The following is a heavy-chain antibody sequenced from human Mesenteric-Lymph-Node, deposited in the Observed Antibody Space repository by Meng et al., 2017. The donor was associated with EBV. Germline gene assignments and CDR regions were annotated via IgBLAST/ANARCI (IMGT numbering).Heavy chain of an antibody. CDR3: ARREASSPGWFDP. CDR1: GGSFSGYY. J-gene: IGHJ5*02. D-gene: IGHD6-13*01. V-gene: IGHV4-34*01. CDR2: IYYSGST. Sequence: QVLLWQGGAGRLKPPETLSLTCAVYGGSFSGYYWSWIRQPPGKGLEWIGSIYYSGSTHYNPSLKSRVTISEDTSKNQFSLKVSSVIAADTAVYYCARREASSPGWFDPWGQGTLVTVSS.